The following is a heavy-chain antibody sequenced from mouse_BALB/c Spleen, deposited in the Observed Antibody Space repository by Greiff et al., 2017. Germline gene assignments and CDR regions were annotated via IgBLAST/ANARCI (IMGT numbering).Heavy chain of an antibody. D-gene: IGHD4-1*02. V-gene: IGHV2-4-1*01. CDR1: GFSLTSYG. Sequence: VQLQQSGPGLVQPSQSLSITCTVSGFSLTSYGVHWVRQSPGKGLEWLGVIWSGGSTDYNAAFISRLSISKDNSKSQVFFKMNSLQADDTAIYYCASPFNWDWFAYWGQGTLVTVSA. J-gene: IGHJ3*01. CDR2: IWSGGST. CDR3: ASPFNWDWFAY.